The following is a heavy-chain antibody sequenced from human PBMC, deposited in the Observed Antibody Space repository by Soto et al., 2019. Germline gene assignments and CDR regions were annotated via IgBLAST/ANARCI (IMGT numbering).Heavy chain of an antibody. CDR2: IRSKAYGGTT. CDR1: GFTFGDYA. CDR3: TRQATKNVLRYFDWFEPGAFDI. V-gene: IGHV3-49*03. D-gene: IGHD3-9*01. Sequence: SLRLSCTASGFTFGDYAMSWFRQAPGKGLEWVGFIRSKAYGGTTEYAASVKGRFTISRDDSKSIAYLQMNSLKTEDTAAYYCTRQATKNVLRYFDWFEPGAFDIWGQGTMVTVSS. J-gene: IGHJ3*02.